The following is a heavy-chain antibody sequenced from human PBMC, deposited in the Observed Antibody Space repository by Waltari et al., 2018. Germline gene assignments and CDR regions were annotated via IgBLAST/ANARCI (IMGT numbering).Heavy chain of an antibody. CDR2: IYSGGST. CDR1: GFTVSSNY. D-gene: IGHD6-19*01. CDR3: AREYSSGWYREGSGAFDI. V-gene: IGHV3-53*01. Sequence: EVQLVESGGGLIQPGGSLRLSCAASGFTVSSNYMSWVRQAPGKGLEWVSVIYSGGSTYYADSVKGRFTISRDNSKNTLYLQMNSLRAEDTAVYYCAREYSSGWYREGSGAFDIWGQGTMVTVSS. J-gene: IGHJ3*02.